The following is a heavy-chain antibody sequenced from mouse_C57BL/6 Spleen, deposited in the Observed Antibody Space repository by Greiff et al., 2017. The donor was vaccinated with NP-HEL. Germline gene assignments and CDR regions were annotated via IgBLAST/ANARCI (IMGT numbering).Heavy chain of an antibody. CDR3: ARAGYDAYYFDY. Sequence: EVKLMESGGGLVKPGGSLKLSCAASGFTFSDYGMHWVRQAPEKGLEWVAYISSGSSTIYYADTVKGRFTISRDNAKNTLFLQMTSLRSEDTAMYYCARAGYDAYYFDYWGQGTTLTVSS. J-gene: IGHJ2*01. CDR2: ISSGSSTI. D-gene: IGHD2-2*01. CDR1: GFTFSDYG. V-gene: IGHV5-17*01.